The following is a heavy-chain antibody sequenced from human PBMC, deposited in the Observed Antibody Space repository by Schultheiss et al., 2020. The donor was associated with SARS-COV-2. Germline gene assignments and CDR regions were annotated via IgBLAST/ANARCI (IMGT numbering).Heavy chain of an antibody. J-gene: IGHJ5*02. V-gene: IGHV4-4*07. Sequence: GSLRLSCSVSGDSINNYYWSWIRQSAGKGLEWIGRIHTSGSTNYNPSLRSRVTISVDTSKNQFSLKLRSLTAADTALYYSAREMTRLTEWFDIWGQGTLVTGSS. CDR2: IHTSGST. CDR1: GDSINNYY. CDR3: AREMTRLTEWFDI. D-gene: IGHD4-17*01.